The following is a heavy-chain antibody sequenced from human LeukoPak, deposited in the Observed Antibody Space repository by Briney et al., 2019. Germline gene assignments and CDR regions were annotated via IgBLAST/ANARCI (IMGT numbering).Heavy chain of an antibody. CDR3: AVAYYYDSSGYYYKQPLGY. J-gene: IGHJ4*02. Sequence: ASVKVSCKASGFTFTDYYIHWVRQAPRQGLEWMGGIIPIFGTANYAQKFQGRVTITADESTSTAYMELSSLRSEDTAVYYCAVAYYYDSSGYYYKQPLGYWGQGTLVTVSS. V-gene: IGHV1-69*13. CDR2: IIPIFGTA. D-gene: IGHD3-22*01. CDR1: GFTFTDYY.